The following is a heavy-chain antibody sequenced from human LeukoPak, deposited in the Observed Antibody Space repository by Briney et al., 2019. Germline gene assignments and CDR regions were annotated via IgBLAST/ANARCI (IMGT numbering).Heavy chain of an antibody. D-gene: IGHD3-22*01. Sequence: GGSLRLSCAASGFTFSSYAMSWVRQAPGKGLEWVSAISGSGGSTYYADSVKGRFTISRDNSQNTLHLQMNSLRVEDTAVYYCAKDRDSSGYNDYWGQGTLVTVSS. CDR3: AKDRDSSGYNDY. J-gene: IGHJ4*02. CDR1: GFTFSSYA. CDR2: ISGSGGST. V-gene: IGHV3-23*01.